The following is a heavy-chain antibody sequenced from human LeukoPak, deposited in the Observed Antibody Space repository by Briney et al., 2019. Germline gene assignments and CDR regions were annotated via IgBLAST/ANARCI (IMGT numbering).Heavy chain of an antibody. V-gene: IGHV4-59*08. CDR2: IYCTGST. CDR3: ARHNSHGDYPLDY. CDR1: GDSISSYY. Sequence: PSETLSLTCTVSGDSISSYYWSWIRQPPGKGLEWIGYIYCTGSTNYNPSLKSRVTMSVDTSKNQFSLNLNSVTAADTAVYYCARHNSHGDYPLDYWGQGTLVTVSS. D-gene: IGHD4-17*01. J-gene: IGHJ4*02.